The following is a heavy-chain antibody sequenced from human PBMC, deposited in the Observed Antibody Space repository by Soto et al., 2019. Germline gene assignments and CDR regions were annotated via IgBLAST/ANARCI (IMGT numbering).Heavy chain of an antibody. V-gene: IGHV3-66*01. CDR1: GFTVSSNY. CDR3: ARDLRVTIFGVVTHYYYYMDV. J-gene: IGHJ6*03. Sequence: PGGSLRLSCAASGFTVSSNYMSWVRQAPGKGLEWVSVIYSGGSTYYADSVKGRFTISRDNSKNTLYLQMNSLRAEDTAVYYCARDLRVTIFGVVTHYYYYMDVWGKGTTVTVSS. CDR2: IYSGGST. D-gene: IGHD3-3*01.